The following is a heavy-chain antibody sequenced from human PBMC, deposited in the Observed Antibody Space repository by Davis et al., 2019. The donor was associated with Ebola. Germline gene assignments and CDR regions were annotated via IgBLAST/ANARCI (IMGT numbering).Heavy chain of an antibody. D-gene: IGHD3-16*01. V-gene: IGHV3-23*01. CDR1: GFTFSNYA. J-gene: IGHJ4*02. Sequence: GESLKISCAASGFTFSNYAMDWVRQAPGKGLEWVSAITGSGDRTYYADSVKGRFTISRDNSKNTLYLQMNSLRVEDTAIYWCAKDLATGGYALFYFDYWGQGTLVTVSS. CDR2: ITGSGDRT. CDR3: AKDLATGGYALFYFDY.